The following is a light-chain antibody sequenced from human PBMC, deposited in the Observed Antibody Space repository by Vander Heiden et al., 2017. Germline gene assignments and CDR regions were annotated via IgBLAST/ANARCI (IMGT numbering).Light chain of an antibody. J-gene: IGLJ2*01. V-gene: IGLV3-25*03. CDR2: KDS. CDR3: QSADSSGTYSHVV. CDR1: ALPKQY. Sequence: SYELTQPPSVSVSPGQTARITCSGDALPKQYAYWYKQKPGQAPVLVIYKDSERPSGIPERFSGSSSGTTVTLTISGVQAEDEADYYCQSADSSGTYSHVVFGGGTKLTVL.